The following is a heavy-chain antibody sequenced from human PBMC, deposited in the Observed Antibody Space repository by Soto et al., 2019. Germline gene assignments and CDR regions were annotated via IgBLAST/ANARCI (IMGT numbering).Heavy chain of an antibody. CDR3: ARDVPLYYDFWSGPVDY. D-gene: IGHD3-3*01. V-gene: IGHV3-7*01. Sequence: EVQLVESGGGLVQPGGSLRLSCAASGFIFSSYWMSWVRQAPGKGLEWVANIKQDGSEKYYVDSVKGRFTISRDNTNNSLYLQMNSLRAEDTAVYYCARDVPLYYDFWSGPVDYWGQGTLVTVSS. CDR2: IKQDGSEK. J-gene: IGHJ4*02. CDR1: GFIFSSYW.